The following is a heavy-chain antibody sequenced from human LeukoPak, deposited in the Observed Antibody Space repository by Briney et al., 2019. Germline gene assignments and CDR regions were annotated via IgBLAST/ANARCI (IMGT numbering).Heavy chain of an antibody. V-gene: IGHV3-21*01. D-gene: IGHD3-10*01. CDR3: ARVGGSGSYSVDAFDI. CDR1: GFTFSAYG. CDR2: ITYSSGNT. Sequence: GGSLRLSCAASGFTFSAYGMSWFRQAPGKGLEWLSAITYSSGNTYYADSVKGRFTISRDNAKNSLYLQMNSLRAEDTAVYYCARVGGSGSYSVDAFDIWGQGTMVTVSS. J-gene: IGHJ3*02.